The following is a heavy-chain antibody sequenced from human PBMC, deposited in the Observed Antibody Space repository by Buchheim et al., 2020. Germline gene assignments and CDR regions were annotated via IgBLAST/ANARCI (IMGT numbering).Heavy chain of an antibody. CDR2: IYYSGST. V-gene: IGHV4-39*01. D-gene: IGHD1-7*01. Sequence: QLQLQESGPGLVKPSETLSLTCTVSGGSISSSDYYWGWIRQPPGKGLEWIGNIYYSGSTYYNPSLESRVTISVDTSQNQFSLKLSSVTAADTAVYYCARRGAGTTPYFDYWGQGTL. CDR3: ARRGAGTTPYFDY. J-gene: IGHJ4*02. CDR1: GGSISSSDYY.